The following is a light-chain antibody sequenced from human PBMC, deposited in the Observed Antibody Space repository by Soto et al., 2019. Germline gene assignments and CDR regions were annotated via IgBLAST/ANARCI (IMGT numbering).Light chain of an antibody. CDR1: QSVNSY. CDR3: QQRSNWPPTCT. Sequence: EVVLTQSPATLSLSPGERATLSCRASQSVNSYLAWYQRKPGQAPRLLIYDASNRATGIPARFSGSGYGTDFTLTISNLEPEDFAVYYCQQRSNWPPTCTFGQGTRLEIK. J-gene: IGKJ2*02. CDR2: DAS. V-gene: IGKV3-11*01.